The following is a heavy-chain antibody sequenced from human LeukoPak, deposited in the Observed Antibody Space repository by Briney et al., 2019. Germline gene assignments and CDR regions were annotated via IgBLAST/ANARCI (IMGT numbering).Heavy chain of an antibody. V-gene: IGHV3-23*01. CDR1: GFTFSSYA. J-gene: IGHJ2*01. CDR2: ISGSGGST. Sequence: GGSLRLSCAASGFTFSSYAMSWFRQAPGKGREWVSAISGSGGSTYYADSVKGRFTISRDNSKNTLYLQMNSLRAEDPAVYYCAKDYYDILTSPRYWYFDLWGRGTLVTVSS. CDR3: AKDYYDILTSPRYWYFDL. D-gene: IGHD3-9*01.